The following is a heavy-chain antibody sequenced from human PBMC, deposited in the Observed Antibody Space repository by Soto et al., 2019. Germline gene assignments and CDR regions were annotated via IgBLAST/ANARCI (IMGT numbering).Heavy chain of an antibody. D-gene: IGHD6-13*01. J-gene: IGHJ6*02. CDR2: IYPGDSGT. CDR1: GYSFTSYW. CDR3: ARSFAAAAGRYYYGMDV. V-gene: IGHV5-51*01. Sequence: GESLKISCKGSGYSFTSYWIGWVRQMPGKGLEWMGIIYPGDSGTRYSPSFQGQVTISADKSISTAYLQWSSLKASDTAMYYCARSFAAAAGRYYYGMDVWGQGTTVTVSS.